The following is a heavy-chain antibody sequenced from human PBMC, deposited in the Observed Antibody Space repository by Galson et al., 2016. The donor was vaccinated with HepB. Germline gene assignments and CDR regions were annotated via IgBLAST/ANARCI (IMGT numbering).Heavy chain of an antibody. CDR2: IIPLFGTT. CDR1: GGTFSSYA. CDR3: ARKVHIPTTVTTTSDWLDP. J-gene: IGHJ5*02. V-gene: IGHV1-69*13. Sequence: SVKVSCKASGGTFSSYAISWVRQAPGQGLEWMGGIIPLFGTTNYAQKFQGRVTITADESTSTAYMELSSLRSEDTAVYYCARKVHIPTTVTTTSDWLDPWGQGTLVTVSS. D-gene: IGHD4-17*01.